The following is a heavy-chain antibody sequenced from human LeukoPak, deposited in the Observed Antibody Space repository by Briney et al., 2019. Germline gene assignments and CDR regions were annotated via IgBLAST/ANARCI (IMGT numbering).Heavy chain of an antibody. D-gene: IGHD5-12*01. V-gene: IGHV4-59*01. J-gene: IGHJ4*02. CDR1: GGSMTNYY. Sequence: SETLSLTCSVSGGSMTNYYWSWIRQSPGKGLEWIGYIYYSGSTIYSPSLRSRVTISVDTSRNQFSLKLTSVTAADTAVYYCAREGYSGYDFQWGQGTLVTVSS. CDR3: AREGYSGYDFQ. CDR2: IYYSGST.